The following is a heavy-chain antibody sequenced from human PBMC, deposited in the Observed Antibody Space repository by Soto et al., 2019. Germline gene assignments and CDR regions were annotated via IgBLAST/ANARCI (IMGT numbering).Heavy chain of an antibody. CDR1: GYTFTSYG. J-gene: IGHJ4*02. CDR2: ISAYNGNT. Sequence: QVQLVQSGAEVKKPGASVKVSCKASGYTFTSYGISWVRQAPGQRLEWMGWISAYNGNTNYAQKLQGRVTMTTDTSTSTDYMELRSLRSDDTAVYYCAREALDCSSTSCYARGIDYWGQGTLVTVSS. CDR3: AREALDCSSTSCYARGIDY. V-gene: IGHV1-18*01. D-gene: IGHD2-2*01.